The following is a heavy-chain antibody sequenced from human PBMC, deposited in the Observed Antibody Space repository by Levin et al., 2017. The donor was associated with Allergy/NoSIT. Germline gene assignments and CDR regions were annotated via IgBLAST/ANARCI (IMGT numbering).Heavy chain of an antibody. D-gene: IGHD6-13*01. J-gene: IGHJ6*03. CDR2: INPNSGGT. Sequence: ASVKVSCKASAYTFTGYYMHWVRQAPGQGLEWMGWINPNSGGTNYAQKFQGRVTMTRDTSISTAYMELSRLRSDDTAVYYCARDSGLAGTEGLYYYYYMDVWGKGTTVTVSS. CDR3: ARDSGLAGTEGLYYYYYMDV. V-gene: IGHV1-2*02. CDR1: AYTFTGYY.